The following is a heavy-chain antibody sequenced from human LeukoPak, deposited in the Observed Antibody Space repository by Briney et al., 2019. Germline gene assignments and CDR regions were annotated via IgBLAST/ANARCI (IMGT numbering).Heavy chain of an antibody. J-gene: IGHJ5*02. Sequence: GGSLRLSCAASGFTFSSYEMNWVRQAPGKGLEWVSYISSSGSTIYYADSVKGRFTISRDNAKNSLYLQMNSLRAEDTSVYYCARDTNSDGWFDPWGQGTLVTVSS. CDR2: ISSSGSTI. CDR1: GFTFSSYE. D-gene: IGHD1/OR15-1a*01. CDR3: ARDTNSDGWFDP. V-gene: IGHV3-48*03.